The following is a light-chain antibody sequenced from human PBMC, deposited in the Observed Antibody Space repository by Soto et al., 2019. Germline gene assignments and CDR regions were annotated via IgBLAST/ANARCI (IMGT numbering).Light chain of an antibody. J-gene: IGLJ3*02. CDR2: GNS. V-gene: IGLV1-40*01. CDR1: SSNIGAGYD. Sequence: QSVLTQPPSVSGAPGQRVTISCTGSSSNIGAGYDVHWYQQLPGTAPKLLIYGNSNRPSGVPDRFSGSKSGTSASLAITGLQAEDDADYYCQSYDSSLSASVFCGGTKLTVL. CDR3: QSYDSSLSASV.